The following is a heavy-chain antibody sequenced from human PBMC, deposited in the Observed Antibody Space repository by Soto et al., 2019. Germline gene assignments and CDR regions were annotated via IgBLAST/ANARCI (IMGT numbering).Heavy chain of an antibody. J-gene: IGHJ4*02. CDR3: AHSFDGYGYGGSYYFDY. CDR1: GGSISSYYW. V-gene: IGHV2-5*01. Sequence: TLSLTCTVSGGSISSYYWSWIRQPPGKALEWLALIYWNDDKRYSPSLKSRLTITKDTSKNQVVLTMTNMDPVDTATYYCAHSFDGYGYGGSYYFDYWGQGTLVTVSS. CDR2: IYWNDDK. D-gene: IGHD5-18*01.